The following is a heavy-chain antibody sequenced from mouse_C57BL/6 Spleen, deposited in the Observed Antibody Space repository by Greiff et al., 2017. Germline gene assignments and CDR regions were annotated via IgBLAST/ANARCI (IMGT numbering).Heavy chain of an antibody. CDR3: AGHGDGYYFYYYAMDY. Sequence: EVQLVESGADLVKPGGSLKLSCAASGFTFSSYGMAWVRQTPDKRLEWVATISSGGSYTYYTDRVKGRFTISRDNAKNTLYLQMSSLKSEDTAMYYCAGHGDGYYFYYYAMDYWGQGTSVTVSA. CDR1: GFTFSSYG. V-gene: IGHV5-6*01. J-gene: IGHJ4*01. D-gene: IGHD2-3*01. CDR2: ISSGGSYT.